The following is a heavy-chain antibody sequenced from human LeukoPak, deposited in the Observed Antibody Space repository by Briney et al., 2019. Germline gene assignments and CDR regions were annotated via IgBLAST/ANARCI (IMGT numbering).Heavy chain of an antibody. CDR3: AKEWNYGRAFDI. V-gene: IGHV3-30*18. CDR1: GFTFSSYG. D-gene: IGHD1-7*01. J-gene: IGHJ3*02. Sequence: GGSLRLSCAASGFTFSSYGMHWVRQAPGKGLEWVAVISYDGSNKYYADSVKGRFTISRDNSKNTLFLQMNSLRAEDTAVYYCAKEWNYGRAFDIWGQGTMVTVSS. CDR2: ISYDGSNK.